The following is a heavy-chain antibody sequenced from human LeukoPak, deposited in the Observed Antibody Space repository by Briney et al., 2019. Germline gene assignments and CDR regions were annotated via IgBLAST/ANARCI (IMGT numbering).Heavy chain of an antibody. CDR3: ARGEDILTGYYNVGDAFDI. CDR2: IYYSGST. J-gene: IGHJ3*02. D-gene: IGHD3-9*01. Sequence: SETLSLTCTVSGGSISSSSYYWGWIRQPPGKGLEWIGSIYYSGSTYYNPSLKSRVTISVDTSKNQFSLKLSSVTAADTAVYYCARGEDILTGYYNVGDAFDIWGQGTMVTVSS. V-gene: IGHV4-39*07. CDR1: GGSISSSSYY.